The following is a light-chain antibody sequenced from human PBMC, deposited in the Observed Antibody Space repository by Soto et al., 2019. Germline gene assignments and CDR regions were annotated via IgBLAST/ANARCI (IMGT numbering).Light chain of an antibody. Sequence: DIQMTQSPSTLSASVGDRVTITCRASQSISSWLAWYQQKPGQAPKLLIYKASSLESGVPSRFSGSGSGTAFTLTISSLQADDVSNYYCQQYNSFPTFGQGTKVEIK. CDR2: KAS. CDR1: QSISSW. V-gene: IGKV1-5*03. J-gene: IGKJ1*01. CDR3: QQYNSFPT.